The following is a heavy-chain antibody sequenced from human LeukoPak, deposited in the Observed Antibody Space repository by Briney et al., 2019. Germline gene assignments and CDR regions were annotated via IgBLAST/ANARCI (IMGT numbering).Heavy chain of an antibody. CDR2: IYYSGST. CDR1: GGSISSYY. Sequence: SETLSLTCTVSGGSISSYYWSWIRQPPGKGLEWIGYIYYSGSTSYNPSLKSRVTISVDTSKNQFSLKLSSVTAADTAVYYCARQSAVTTYNWFDPWGQGTLVTVSS. J-gene: IGHJ5*02. D-gene: IGHD4-11*01. V-gene: IGHV4-59*08. CDR3: ARQSAVTTYNWFDP.